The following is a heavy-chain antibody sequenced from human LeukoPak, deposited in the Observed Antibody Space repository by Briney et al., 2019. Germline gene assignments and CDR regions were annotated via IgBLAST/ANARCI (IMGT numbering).Heavy chain of an antibody. J-gene: IGHJ6*02. D-gene: IGHD3-9*01. V-gene: IGHV3-21*01. CDR2: ISSSSTYI. CDR1: GFTFTSYS. Sequence: GGSLRLSCAASGFTFTSYSMNWVPQAPGKGREWVSSISSSSTYIYYADSVKGRFTISRDNTKNSLYLQKNSLRAEDTAVYYCASRYEVLTGMLADYYYAMDVWGQGTTVTVSS. CDR3: ASRYEVLTGMLADYYYAMDV.